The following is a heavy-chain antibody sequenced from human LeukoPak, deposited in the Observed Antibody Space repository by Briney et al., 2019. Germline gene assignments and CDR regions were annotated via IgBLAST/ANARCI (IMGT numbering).Heavy chain of an antibody. Sequence: GGSLRLSCAASGFTFSSYAMSWVRQAPGKGLEWVSAISGSGGSTYYADSVKGRFTISRGNSKNTLHLQMNSLRAEDTAVYYCAKGPLRRPLDYWGQGTLVTVSS. V-gene: IGHV3-23*01. CDR1: GFTFSSYA. CDR3: AKGPLRRPLDY. CDR2: ISGSGGST. J-gene: IGHJ4*02. D-gene: IGHD4-17*01.